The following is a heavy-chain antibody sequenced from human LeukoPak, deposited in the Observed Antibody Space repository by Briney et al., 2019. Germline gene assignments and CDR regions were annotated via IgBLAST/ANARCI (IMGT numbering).Heavy chain of an antibody. Sequence: GASVKVSCKASGYTFTSYGISWVRQAPGQGLEWMGGIIPIFGTANYAQKFQGRVTITADESTSTAYMELSSLRSEDTAVYYCARDCTNGVCRGWFDPWGQGTLVTVSS. J-gene: IGHJ5*02. CDR2: IIPIFGTA. CDR3: ARDCTNGVCRGWFDP. CDR1: GYTFTSYG. D-gene: IGHD2-8*01. V-gene: IGHV1-69*13.